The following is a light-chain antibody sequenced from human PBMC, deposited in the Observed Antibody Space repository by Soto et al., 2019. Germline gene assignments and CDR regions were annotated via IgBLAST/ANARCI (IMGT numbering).Light chain of an antibody. CDR3: QQYGYSSIT. V-gene: IGKV3-20*01. J-gene: IGKJ5*01. CDR1: QSVSSSN. CDR2: GAS. Sequence: EIVLTQSPGTLSLSPGERATLSCRASQSVSSSNLAWYQQRPGQAPRLLIYGASSRATGIPVRFSGSGSGTDFTLTISRLESEDFAVYYCQQYGYSSITFGQGTRLEIK.